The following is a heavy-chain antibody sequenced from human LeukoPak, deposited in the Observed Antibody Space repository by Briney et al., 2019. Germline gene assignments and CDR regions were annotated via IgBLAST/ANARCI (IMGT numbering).Heavy chain of an antibody. J-gene: IGHJ4*02. CDR2: MNPNSGNT. CDR3: ARGSGTYFPFDY. D-gene: IGHD1-26*01. Sequence: ASVTVSCKASGYTFTSYDINWVRQATGQGLEWMGWMNPNSGNTGYAQKFQGRVTMTRNTSISTAYMELSSLRSEDTAVYYCARGSGTYFPFDYWGQGTLLTVSP. CDR1: GYTFTSYD. V-gene: IGHV1-8*01.